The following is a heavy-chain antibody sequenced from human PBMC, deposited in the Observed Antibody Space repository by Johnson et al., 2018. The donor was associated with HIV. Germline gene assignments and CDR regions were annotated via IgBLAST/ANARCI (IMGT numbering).Heavy chain of an antibody. CDR3: ARVKGCTGGVCSALGAFDI. CDR2: ISSDGSNK. Sequence: QVQLVESGGGVDQPGRSLRLSCAASGFTFSSYGMHWVRQAPGKGLEWVAFISSDGSNKYFAVSVTGRFSIYRDNSKNTLYLQMNSLRAEDTAVYYCARVKGCTGGVCSALGAFDIWGQGTMVTVSS. J-gene: IGHJ3*02. D-gene: IGHD2-8*02. CDR1: GFTFSSYG. V-gene: IGHV3-30*03.